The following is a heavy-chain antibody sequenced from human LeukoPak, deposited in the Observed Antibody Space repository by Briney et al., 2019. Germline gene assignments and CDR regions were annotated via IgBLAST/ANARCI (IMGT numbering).Heavy chain of an antibody. CDR2: INPNSGGT. D-gene: IGHD3-22*01. CDR1: GYTFTGYY. J-gene: IGHJ4*02. CDR3: ARAQDYYDSSGYPDY. Sequence: ASVKVSCKASGYTFTGYYMHWVRQASGQGLEWMGWINPNSGGTNYAQKFQGRVTMTRDTSISTAYMELSRLRSDDTAVYYCARAQDYYDSSGYPDYWGQGTLVTVSS. V-gene: IGHV1-2*02.